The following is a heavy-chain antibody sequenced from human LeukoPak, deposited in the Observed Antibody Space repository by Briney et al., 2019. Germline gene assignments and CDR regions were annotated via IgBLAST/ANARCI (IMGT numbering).Heavy chain of an antibody. Sequence: SETLSLTCTVSGGSISSGGYYWSWIRQHPGKGLEWIGYIYYSGSTYYNPSLKSRVTISVDTSKNQFSLKLSSVTAADTAVYYCAREGEYYDFWSGYYSGSGLYGMDVWGQGTTVTVSS. V-gene: IGHV4-31*03. CDR3: AREGEYYDFWSGYYSGSGLYGMDV. D-gene: IGHD3-3*01. J-gene: IGHJ6*02. CDR2: IYYSGST. CDR1: GGSISSGGYY.